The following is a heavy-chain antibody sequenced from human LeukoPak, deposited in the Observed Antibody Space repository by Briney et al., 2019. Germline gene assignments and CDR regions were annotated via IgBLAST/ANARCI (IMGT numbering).Heavy chain of an antibody. D-gene: IGHD6-19*01. CDR2: IDNSGST. J-gene: IGHJ6*02. Sequence: SETLSLTCTVSGGSISSSYWSWVRQPPGKGLEWIGHIDNSGSTNYNPSLKSRVTISLDTPKSQFSLKLSSVTAADTTVYYCARAPLYSGGSGWSIYYFYAMDVWGQGTTVTVSS. CDR3: ARAPLYSGGSGWSIYYFYAMDV. CDR1: GGSISSSY. V-gene: IGHV4-59*01.